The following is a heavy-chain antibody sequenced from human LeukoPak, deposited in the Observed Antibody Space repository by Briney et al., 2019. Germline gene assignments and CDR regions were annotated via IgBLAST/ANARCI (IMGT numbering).Heavy chain of an antibody. D-gene: IGHD4-17*01. J-gene: IGHJ4*02. CDR3: ARGAVAHYGVASTFDY. CDR2: ISYDGSNK. CDR1: GFTFSSYA. V-gene: IGHV3-30-3*01. Sequence: GRSLRLSCAASGFTFSSYAMHWVRQAPGKGLEWVAVISYDGSNKYYADSVKGRFTISRDNSKNTLNLQMNSLRAEDTAVYYCARGAVAHYGVASTFDYWGQGTLVTVSS.